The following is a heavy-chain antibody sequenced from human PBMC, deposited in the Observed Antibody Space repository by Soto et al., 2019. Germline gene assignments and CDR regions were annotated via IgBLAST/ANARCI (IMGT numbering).Heavy chain of an antibody. D-gene: IGHD7-27*01. J-gene: IGHJ6*02. CDR3: ARDEVSESGYYYRMDV. CDR1: GGSISSGGYY. CDR2: IYYSGST. V-gene: IGHV4-31*03. Sequence: PSETLSLTCTVSGGSISSGGYYWSWIRQHPGKGLEWIGYIYYSGSTYYNPSLKSRVTISVDTSKNQFSLKLSSVTAADTAVYYCARDEVSESGYYYRMDVWGQGTKVTVSS.